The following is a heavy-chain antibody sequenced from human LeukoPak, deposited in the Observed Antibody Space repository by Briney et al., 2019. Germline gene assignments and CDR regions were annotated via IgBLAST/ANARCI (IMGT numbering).Heavy chain of an antibody. V-gene: IGHV3-9*03. Sequence: PGRSMRLSCAASGFTFDDYAMHWVRQAPGKGLEWVSGISWNSGSIGYADSVKGRFTISRDNAKNSLYLQMNSLRAEDMALYYCAKGGTNYGYSDWFDPWGQGTLVTVSS. D-gene: IGHD5-18*01. CDR2: ISWNSGSI. CDR3: AKGGTNYGYSDWFDP. CDR1: GFTFDDYA. J-gene: IGHJ5*02.